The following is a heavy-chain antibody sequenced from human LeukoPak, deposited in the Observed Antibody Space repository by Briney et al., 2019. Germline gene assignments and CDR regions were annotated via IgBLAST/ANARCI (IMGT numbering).Heavy chain of an antibody. J-gene: IGHJ4*02. CDR1: GFTFSSYE. D-gene: IGHD6-13*01. CDR2: ISSSGSTI. CDR3: ARDPGWIAAAGDDY. V-gene: IGHV3-48*03. Sequence: PGGSLRLSCAASGFTFSSYEMNWVRQAPGTGLEWVSYISSSGSTIYYADSVKGRFTISRDNAQNSLYLQMNSLRAEDTAVYYCARDPGWIAAAGDDYWGQRTLVTVSS.